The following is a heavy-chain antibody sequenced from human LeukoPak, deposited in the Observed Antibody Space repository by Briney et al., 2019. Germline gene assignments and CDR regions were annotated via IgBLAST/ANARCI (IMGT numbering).Heavy chain of an antibody. CDR1: GGSISSSSYY. D-gene: IGHD6-19*01. J-gene: IGHJ4*02. Sequence: SETLSLTCTVSGGSISSSSYYWGWIRQPPGKGLEWSGSIYYSGSTYYNPSLKRRVTISVDTSKNQFSLKLSSVTAADTAVYYCARQTSRYSSGWYYWGQGTLVTVSS. CDR3: ARQTSRYSSGWYY. V-gene: IGHV4-39*01. CDR2: IYYSGST.